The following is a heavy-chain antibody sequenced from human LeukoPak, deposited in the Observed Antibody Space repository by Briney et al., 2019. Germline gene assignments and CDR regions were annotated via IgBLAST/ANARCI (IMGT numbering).Heavy chain of an antibody. CDR3: AGLRYSGSSPYFDF. CDR2: ISAYNANT. V-gene: IGHV1-18*01. J-gene: IGHJ4*02. Sequence: GASVKVSCKASDYTFTTYGITWVRQAPGQGLEWMGWISAYNANTDYAQKLQDRVSMTTDTSTRTSYMELRSLRSDDTAVYYCAGLRYSGSSPYFDFWGQGTLVTVSS. D-gene: IGHD1-26*01. CDR1: DYTFTTYG.